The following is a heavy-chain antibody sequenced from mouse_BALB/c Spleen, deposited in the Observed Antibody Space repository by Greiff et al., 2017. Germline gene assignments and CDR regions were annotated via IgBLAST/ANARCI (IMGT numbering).Heavy chain of an antibody. D-gene: IGHD2-2*01. V-gene: IGHV1-19*01. CDR1: GYTFTDYY. J-gene: IGHJ2*01. CDR2: VNPYNGGT. Sequence: EVQLQQSGPELVKPGASVKMSCKASGYTFTDYYMDWVKQSHGESFEWIGRVNPYNGGTSYNQKFKGKATLTVDKSSSTAYMELNSLTSEDSAVYYCARRGYDAWGQGTTLTVSS. CDR3: ARRGYDA.